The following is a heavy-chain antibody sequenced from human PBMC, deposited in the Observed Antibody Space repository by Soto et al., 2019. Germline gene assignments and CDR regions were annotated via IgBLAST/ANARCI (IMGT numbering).Heavy chain of an antibody. V-gene: IGHV3-9*01. CDR2: ISWNSGSI. Sequence: EVPLVESGGGLVQPGRSLRLSCAASGFTFDDYAMHWVRQAPGKGLEWVSGISWNSGSIGYADSVKGRFTISRDNAKNSLYLQMNSLRAEDTALYYCAKASEEMATILGCYYFDYWGQGTLVTVSS. D-gene: IGHD5-12*01. CDR1: GFTFDDYA. J-gene: IGHJ4*02. CDR3: AKASEEMATILGCYYFDY.